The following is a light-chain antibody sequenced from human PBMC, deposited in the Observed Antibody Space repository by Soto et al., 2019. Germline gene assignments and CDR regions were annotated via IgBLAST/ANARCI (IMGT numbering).Light chain of an antibody. Sequence: QSVLTQPASVSGSPGQSITISCTGTSSDVGYYNLVSWYQQYPGKAPKLMIYEATKRPSGVSNRFSGSKSGSTASLTISGLQAEDEADYYCCSYSRSSTVLFGGGTQLTVL. CDR2: EAT. CDR1: SSDVGYYNL. CDR3: CSYSRSSTVL. V-gene: IGLV2-23*01. J-gene: IGLJ7*01.